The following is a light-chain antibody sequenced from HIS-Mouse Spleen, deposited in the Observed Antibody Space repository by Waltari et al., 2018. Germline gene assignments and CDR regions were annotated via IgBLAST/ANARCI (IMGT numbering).Light chain of an antibody. CDR1: TRDVGGYND. CDR3: CSYAGSYTGV. CDR2: DGS. J-gene: IGLJ1*01. Sequence: QSALTQPRSVSGPPGQSVTISCTRTTRDVGGYNDVSWYQQHPGKAPKLMIYDGSKRPSGVPDRFSGSKSGNTASLTISELQAEDEADYYCCSYAGSYTGVFGTGTKVTVL. V-gene: IGLV2-11*01.